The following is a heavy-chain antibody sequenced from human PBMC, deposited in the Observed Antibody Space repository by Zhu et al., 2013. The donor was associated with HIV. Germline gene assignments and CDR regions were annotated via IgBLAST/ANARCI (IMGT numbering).Heavy chain of an antibody. J-gene: IGHJ5*02. V-gene: IGHV1-2*02. CDR3: ARDWYNWNDGGCCNWFDP. CDR2: INPNSGGT. CDR1: GYTFTGYY. D-gene: IGHD1-1*01. Sequence: QVQLVQSGAEVKKPGASVKVSCKASGYTFTGYYMHWVRQAPGQGLEWMGWINPNSGGTNYAQKFQGRVTMTRDTSISTAYMELSRLRSDDTAVYYCARDWYNWNDGGCCNWFDPWGQGTLVTVSS.